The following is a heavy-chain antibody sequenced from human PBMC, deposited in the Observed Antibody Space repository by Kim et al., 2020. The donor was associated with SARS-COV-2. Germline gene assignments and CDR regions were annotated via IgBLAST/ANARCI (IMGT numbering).Heavy chain of an antibody. D-gene: IGHD1-20*01. CDR2: ISSGGNVM. CDR1: GFTFSSFA. V-gene: IGHV3-48*02. Sequence: GGSLRLSCAASGFTFSSFAMNWVRQAPGKGLEWISFISSGGNVMHYAGSVRGRFAISRDDAKDSVYLQMNSLRDEDTALYYCARYNNEYSFGPWGQGT. J-gene: IGHJ5*02. CDR3: ARYNNEYSFGP.